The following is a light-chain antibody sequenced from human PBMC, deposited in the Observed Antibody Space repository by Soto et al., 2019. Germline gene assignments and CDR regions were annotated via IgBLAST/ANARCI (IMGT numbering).Light chain of an antibody. CDR2: DAS. CDR1: QSISQN. V-gene: IGKV1-5*01. J-gene: IGKJ2*01. CDR3: QQYNIQST. Sequence: DIQMTQSPSSLSASVGDRVTITCRASQSISQNLAWYQQKPGKAPKLLIYDASSLEGGSPSRFSGSGSGKKFTLTISSVQPADFATYYCQQYNIQSTFGQGTKLGIK.